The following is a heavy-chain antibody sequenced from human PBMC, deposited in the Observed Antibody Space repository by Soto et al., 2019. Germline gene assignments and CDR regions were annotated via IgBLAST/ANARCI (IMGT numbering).Heavy chain of an antibody. CDR2: IWYDGSNK. Sequence: QVQLVESGGGVVQPGRSLRLSCAASGFTFSSYGMHWVRQAPGKGLEWVAVIWYDGSNKYYADSVKGRFTISRDNSKNTRYLQMNSLRAEDTAVYYCARAMPGHDFWSGYWYYYYYGMDVWGQGTTVTVSS. CDR3: ARAMPGHDFWSGYWYYYYYGMDV. D-gene: IGHD3-3*01. V-gene: IGHV3-33*01. CDR1: GFTFSSYG. J-gene: IGHJ6*02.